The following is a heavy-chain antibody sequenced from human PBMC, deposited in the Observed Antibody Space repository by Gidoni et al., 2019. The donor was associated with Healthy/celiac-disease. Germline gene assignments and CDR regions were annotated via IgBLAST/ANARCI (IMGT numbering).Heavy chain of an antibody. CDR3: AKDLGSGGNSGLDY. V-gene: IGHV3-43*01. Sequence: EVQLVESGGVGVQPGGSLRLSCAASGFTLDDYTMHWVRQAPGKGLEWVSLISWDGGSTYYADSVKGRFTISRDNSKNSLYLQMNSLRTEDTALYYCAKDLGSGGNSGLDYWGQGTLVTVSS. CDR2: ISWDGGST. D-gene: IGHD2-21*02. J-gene: IGHJ4*02. CDR1: GFTLDDYT.